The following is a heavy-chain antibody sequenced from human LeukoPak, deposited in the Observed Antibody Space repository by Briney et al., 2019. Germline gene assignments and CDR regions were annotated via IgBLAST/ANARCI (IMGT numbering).Heavy chain of an antibody. Sequence: GASVKVSCRTSGYDLSTYGITWVRQAPGQGLEYMGWIRPSNGNRNYAQKFQDRVTLTTDPSTSSVYMELRSLRSDDTAFYYCARAFSASKSCDYWGQGTLVTVSS. CDR1: GYDLSTYG. J-gene: IGHJ4*02. D-gene: IGHD6-19*01. CDR2: IRPSNGNR. CDR3: ARAFSASKSCDY. V-gene: IGHV1-18*01.